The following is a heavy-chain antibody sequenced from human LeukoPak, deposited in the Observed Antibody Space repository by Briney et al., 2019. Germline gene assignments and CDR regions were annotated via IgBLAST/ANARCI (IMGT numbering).Heavy chain of an antibody. D-gene: IGHD3-22*01. Sequence: PSETLSLTCTFSGGSISSYCWSWIRQPAGKGLEWIGRIYTSGSTNYNPSLKSRVTMSVDTSKNQFSLKLNSVTAADTAVYYCARDRYYYDSSGYIRMDVWGKGTTVTISS. CDR1: GGSISSYC. J-gene: IGHJ6*04. CDR3: ARDRYYYDSSGYIRMDV. V-gene: IGHV4-4*07. CDR2: IYTSGST.